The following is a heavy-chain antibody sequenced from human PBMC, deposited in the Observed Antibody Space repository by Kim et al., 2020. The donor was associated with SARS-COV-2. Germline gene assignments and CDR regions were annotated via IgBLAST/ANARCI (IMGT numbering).Heavy chain of an antibody. Sequence: SETLSLTCTVSGGSISSSSYYWGWIRQPPGKGLEWIGSIYYSGSTYYNPSLKSRVTISVDTSKNQFSLKLSSVTAADTAVYYCARRWGYDILTGWGEYYFDYWGQGTLVTVSS. CDR1: GGSISSSSYY. V-gene: IGHV4-39*01. CDR2: IYYSGST. CDR3: ARRWGYDILTGWGEYYFDY. J-gene: IGHJ4*02. D-gene: IGHD3-9*01.